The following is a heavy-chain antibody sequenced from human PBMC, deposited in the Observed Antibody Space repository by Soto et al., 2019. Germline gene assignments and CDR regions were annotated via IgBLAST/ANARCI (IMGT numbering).Heavy chain of an antibody. J-gene: IGHJ4*02. CDR1: GFTFSSYG. D-gene: IGHD6-19*01. Sequence: PGGSLRLSCAASGFTFSSYGMHWVRQAPGKGLEWVAVISYDGSNKYYADSAKGRFTISRDNSKNTLYLQMNSLRAEDTAVYYCAKDRQWLVIDYWGQGTLVTVSS. CDR2: ISYDGSNK. V-gene: IGHV3-30*18. CDR3: AKDRQWLVIDY.